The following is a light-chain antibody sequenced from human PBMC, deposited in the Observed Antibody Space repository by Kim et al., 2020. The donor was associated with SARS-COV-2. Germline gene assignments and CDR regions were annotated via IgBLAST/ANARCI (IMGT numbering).Light chain of an antibody. CDR1: SSNIGSNT. V-gene: IGLV1-44*01. CDR2: SNN. Sequence: QSVLTQPPSVSGTPGQRVTISCSGSSSNIGSNTVNWYQQLPGTAPKLLIYSNNQRPSGVPDRFSGSKSGTSASLDISGLQSEDEADYYCAAWDDSLNGYVFGTGTKVTV. CDR3: AAWDDSLNGYV. J-gene: IGLJ1*01.